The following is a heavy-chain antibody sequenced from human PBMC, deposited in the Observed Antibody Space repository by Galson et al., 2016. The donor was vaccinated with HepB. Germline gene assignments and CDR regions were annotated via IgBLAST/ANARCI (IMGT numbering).Heavy chain of an antibody. V-gene: IGHV4-61*02. CDR1: GDSISSGTYY. Sequence: TLSLTCCVSGDSISSGTYYWSWIRQPAGRGLEWIGRVYSSGSTNYNPSLKSRATISVDTSKNQFSLRLSSVTAADTALSYCARDTYYFWDGFTSYAFDIWGQGRMVTVSS. CDR2: VYSSGST. J-gene: IGHJ3*02. D-gene: IGHD3-3*01. CDR3: ARDTYYFWDGFTSYAFDI.